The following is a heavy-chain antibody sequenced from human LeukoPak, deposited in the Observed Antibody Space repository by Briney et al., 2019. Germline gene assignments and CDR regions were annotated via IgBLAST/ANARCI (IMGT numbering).Heavy chain of an antibody. J-gene: IGHJ5*02. D-gene: IGHD6-13*01. V-gene: IGHV4-38-2*02. CDR1: GYSISSGYY. CDR3: ARDEVDSSSWYRWVYNWFDP. Sequence: SETLSLTCTVSGYSISSGYYWGWIRQPPGKGLEWIGSIYHSGSTYHNPSLKSRVTISVDTSKNQFSLKLSSVTAADTAVYYCARDEVDSSSWYRWVYNWFDPWGQGTLVTVSS. CDR2: IYHSGST.